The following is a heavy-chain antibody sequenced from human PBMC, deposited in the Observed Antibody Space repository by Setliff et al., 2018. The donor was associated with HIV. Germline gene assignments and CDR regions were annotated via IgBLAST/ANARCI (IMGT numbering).Heavy chain of an antibody. CDR2: IKEDGSEK. CDR3: ARDLAY. J-gene: IGHJ4*02. CDR1: GFTFNYHA. Sequence: GGSLRLSCAASGFTFNYHAMTWVRQAPGKGLEWVANIKEDGSEKYYVDSVKGRFTISRDNAQNSLYLQMSSLKVEDTAVYYCARDLAYWGQGTLVTVSS. V-gene: IGHV3-7*03.